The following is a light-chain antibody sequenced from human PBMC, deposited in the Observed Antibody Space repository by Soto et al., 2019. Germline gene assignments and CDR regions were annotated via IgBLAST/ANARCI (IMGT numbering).Light chain of an antibody. CDR2: GAS. CDR1: QSISTN. V-gene: IGKV3-15*01. CDR3: QQYHYWWT. J-gene: IGKJ1*01. Sequence: EIVMTQSPATLSVSPGERATLSCRASQSISTNLAWYQQKPGQAPRLLIYGASTRATGIPARFSGSGSGTEFTLTISSLQYEDVAVYYCQQYHYWWTFGQGTKVEIK.